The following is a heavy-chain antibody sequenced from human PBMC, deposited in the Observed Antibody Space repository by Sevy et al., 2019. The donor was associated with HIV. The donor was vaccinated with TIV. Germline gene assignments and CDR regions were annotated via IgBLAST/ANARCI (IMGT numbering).Heavy chain of an antibody. Sequence: SVKVSCKASGGTFSSYAISWVRQAPGQGLEWMGGIIPIFGTANYAQKFQGRVTITADESTSTAYMELSSLRSEDTAVYYCAGPQAPRYCSSTSCYFDYYYYGMDVWGQGTTVTVSS. V-gene: IGHV1-69*13. J-gene: IGHJ6*02. D-gene: IGHD2-2*01. CDR2: IIPIFGTA. CDR3: AGPQAPRYCSSTSCYFDYYYYGMDV. CDR1: GGTFSSYA.